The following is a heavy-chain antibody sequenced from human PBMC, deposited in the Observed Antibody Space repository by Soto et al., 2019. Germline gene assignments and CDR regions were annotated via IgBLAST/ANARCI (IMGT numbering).Heavy chain of an antibody. D-gene: IGHD6-19*01. CDR1: GFTFSSYA. Sequence: EVQLLESGGGLVQPGGSLRLSCAASGFTFSSYAMSWVRQAPGKGPEWVSAISGSGGTTYYADSVKGRFTFSRDNPKNTLYLQMNSLRAEDTAVYYCAKTANGWFSAFDIWGQGTMVTVSS. CDR3: AKTANGWFSAFDI. J-gene: IGHJ3*02. V-gene: IGHV3-23*01. CDR2: ISGSGGTT.